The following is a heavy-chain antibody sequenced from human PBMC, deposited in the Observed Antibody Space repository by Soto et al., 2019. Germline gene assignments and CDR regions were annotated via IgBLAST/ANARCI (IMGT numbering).Heavy chain of an antibody. D-gene: IGHD3-3*01. V-gene: IGHV1-46*01. Sequence: KRPEWMGMINRSGGSTTYAREVEGRVTTTRDTSTTTVYMELSSLRSEDTAVYFCARGPGEWLSPNPYYFDSWGQGTLVPVSS. CDR3: ARGPGEWLSPNPYYFDS. CDR2: INRSGGST. J-gene: IGHJ4*02.